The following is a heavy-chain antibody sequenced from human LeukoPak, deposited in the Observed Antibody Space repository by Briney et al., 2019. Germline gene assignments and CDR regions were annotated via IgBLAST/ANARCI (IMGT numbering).Heavy chain of an antibody. Sequence: ASVKVSCKASGYTFTGYYMHWVRQAPGQGLEWMGWINPNSGGTNYAQKFQGRVTVTRDTSISTAYMELSRLRSDDTAVYYCARDLTAHTGLEWFGELFPSFDYWGQGTLVTVSS. CDR2: INPNSGGT. J-gene: IGHJ4*02. CDR1: GYTFTGYY. V-gene: IGHV1-2*02. D-gene: IGHD3-10*01. CDR3: ARDLTAHTGLEWFGELFPSFDY.